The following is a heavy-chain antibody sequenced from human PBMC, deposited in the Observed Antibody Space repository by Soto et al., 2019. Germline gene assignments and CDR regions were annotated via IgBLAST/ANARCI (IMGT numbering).Heavy chain of an antibody. J-gene: IGHJ6*02. CDR2: INPNSGGT. V-gene: IGHV1-2*04. Sequence: QVQLVQSGAEVKKPGASVKVSCKASGYTFTGYYMHWVRQAPGQGLEWMGWINPNSGGTNYAQKFQGWVTMTRDTSISTAYRELSRLRSDDTAVYYCARDKAVVAANHYYYYYGMDVWGQGTTVTVSS. CDR1: GYTFTGYY. D-gene: IGHD2-15*01. CDR3: ARDKAVVAANHYYYYYGMDV.